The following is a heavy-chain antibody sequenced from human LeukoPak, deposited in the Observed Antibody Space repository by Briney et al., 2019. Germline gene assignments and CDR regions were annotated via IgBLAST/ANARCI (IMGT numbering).Heavy chain of an antibody. CDR1: GGSINSSSYY. J-gene: IGHJ4*02. CDR2: IYYGGST. Sequence: PSETLSLTCAVSGGSINSSSYYWGWIRQPPGKGLEWIGSIYYGGSTYYNPSLKSRVTISVDMSKNQFSLKLSSVTAADTAVYYCASLPTVCSRGYLALWGQGTLVTVSS. V-gene: IGHV4-39*07. D-gene: IGHD3-22*01. CDR3: ASLPTVCSRGYLAL.